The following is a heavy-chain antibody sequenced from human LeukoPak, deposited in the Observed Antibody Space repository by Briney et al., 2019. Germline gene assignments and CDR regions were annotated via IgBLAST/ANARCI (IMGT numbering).Heavy chain of an antibody. CDR1: GGTFSSYA. D-gene: IGHD3-3*01. CDR2: IYPGDSDT. J-gene: IGHJ4*02. Sequence: GASVKVSCKASGGTFSSYAISWVRQAPGQGLEWMGIIYPGDSDTRYSPSFQGQVTISADKSISTAYLQWSSLKASDTAMYYCARLSGRTLGVESDYWGQGTLVTVSS. CDR3: ARLSGRTLGVESDY. V-gene: IGHV5-51*01.